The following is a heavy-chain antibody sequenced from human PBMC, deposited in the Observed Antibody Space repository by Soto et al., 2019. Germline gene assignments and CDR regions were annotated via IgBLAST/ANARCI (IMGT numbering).Heavy chain of an antibody. CDR3: ARDRAQVVTAAGNWFDP. D-gene: IGHD2-21*02. Sequence: QVQLVQSGAEVEKPGSSVKVSCKASGGTFSSYAISWVRQAPGQGLEWMGGIIPIFGTANYAQKFQGRVTITADESTSTAYMELSSLRSEDTAVYYCARDRAQVVTAAGNWFDPWGQGTLVTVSS. CDR2: IIPIFGTA. V-gene: IGHV1-69*01. CDR1: GGTFSSYA. J-gene: IGHJ5*02.